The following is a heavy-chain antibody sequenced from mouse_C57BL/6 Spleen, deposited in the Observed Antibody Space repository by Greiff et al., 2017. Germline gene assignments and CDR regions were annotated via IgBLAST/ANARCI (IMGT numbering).Heavy chain of an antibody. CDR2: IDPNGGGT. J-gene: IGHJ2*01. CDR3: ARSDYGRSYYFDY. Sequence: QVQLQQPGAELVKPGASVKLSCKASGYTFTSYWMHWVKQRPGRGLEGIGRIDPNGGGTKYNEKFKSKATLTVDKPSSTAYMQLSSLTSEDSAVYYCARSDYGRSYYFDYWGQGTTLTVSS. CDR1: GYTFTSYW. V-gene: IGHV1-72*01. D-gene: IGHD1-1*01.